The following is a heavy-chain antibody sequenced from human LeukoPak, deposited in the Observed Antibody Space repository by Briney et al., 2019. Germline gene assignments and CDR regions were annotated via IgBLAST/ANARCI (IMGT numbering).Heavy chain of an antibody. J-gene: IGHJ6*02. CDR3: ARAGYDILTGYYDYYYYGMDV. CDR1: GYTFTSYY. D-gene: IGHD3-9*01. V-gene: IGHV1-46*01. CDR2: INPSGGST. Sequence: GASVKVSCKASGYTFTSYYMHWVRQAPGQGLEWMGIINPSGGSTSYAQKFQGRVTMTRDTSTSTVYMELSSLRSEDTAVYYCARAGYDILTGYYDYYYYGMDVWGQGTTVTVSS.